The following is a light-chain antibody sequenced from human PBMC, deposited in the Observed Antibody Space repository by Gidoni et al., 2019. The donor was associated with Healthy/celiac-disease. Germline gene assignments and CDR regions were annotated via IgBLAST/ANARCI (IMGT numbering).Light chain of an antibody. CDR1: QSVSSN. CDR3: QQYNNWPLYP. CDR2: GAS. J-gene: IGKJ2*01. V-gene: IGKV3-15*01. Sequence: EIVMTKSTATLSVSPGERATLSCRASQSVSSNLAWYQQKPGQAPRLLIYGASTRATGIPARFSGSGSGTEFTLTISSLQSEDFAVYYCQQYNNWPLYPFGQGTKLEIK.